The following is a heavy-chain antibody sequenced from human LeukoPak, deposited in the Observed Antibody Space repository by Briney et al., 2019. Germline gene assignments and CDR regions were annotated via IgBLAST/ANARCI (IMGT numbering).Heavy chain of an antibody. CDR2: ISYDGSNK. V-gene: IGHV3-30-3*01. CDR3: ARDREIAAAGSYYYGMDV. J-gene: IGHJ6*02. Sequence: GGSLRLSCAASGFTFSSYAMHWVRQAPGKGLEWVAVISYDGSNKYYADSVKGRFTISRDNSKNTLYLQMNSLRAEDTAVYYCARDREIAAAGSYYYGMDVWGQGTTVTVSS. D-gene: IGHD6-13*01. CDR1: GFTFSSYA.